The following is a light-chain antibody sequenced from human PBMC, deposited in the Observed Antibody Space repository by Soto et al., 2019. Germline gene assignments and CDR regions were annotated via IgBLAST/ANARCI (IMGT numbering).Light chain of an antibody. V-gene: IGLV2-11*01. CDR2: DVS. CDR3: CSYAGNYTYV. J-gene: IGLJ1*01. CDR1: SSDVGNYIF. Sequence: QSVLTQPRSVSGSPGQSVTLSCTGTSSDVGNYIFVSWYQQYPGKAPKLLIYDVSRRPSGVPDRFSGSKSGNTASLTISGLQAEDEADYYCCSYAGNYTYVFGTGTKVTV.